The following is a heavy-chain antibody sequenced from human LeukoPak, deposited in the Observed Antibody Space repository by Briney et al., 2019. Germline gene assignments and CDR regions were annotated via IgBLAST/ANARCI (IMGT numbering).Heavy chain of an antibody. CDR2: ITRSSDYK. D-gene: IGHD1-20*01. CDR1: GFTFSSYS. Sequence: GESLRLSCAASGFTFSSYSMNWVRQAPGKGLEWVSSITRSSDYKYYADSVKGRFTVSRDNARNSLYLQMDSLRAEDTAVYFCASDNWNAAPGAFAPWGQGTLVTVSS. J-gene: IGHJ5*02. V-gene: IGHV3-21*01. CDR3: ASDNWNAAPGAFAP.